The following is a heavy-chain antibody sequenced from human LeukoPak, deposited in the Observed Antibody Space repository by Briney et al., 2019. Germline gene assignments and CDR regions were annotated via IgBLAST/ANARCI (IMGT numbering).Heavy chain of an antibody. CDR3: ARSHIWVYDYVRGSPQPTFDY. J-gene: IGHJ4*02. Sequence: SETLSLTCTGAGGYMSSYYWSWIREPPGRGLEWIGYIYYSGGTNYNPSLKSRVTISVDTSKNQFSLKLSSVTAADTAVYYCARSHIWVYDYVRGSPQPTFDYWGQGTLVTVSS. CDR2: IYYSGGT. CDR1: GGYMSSYY. D-gene: IGHD3-16*01. V-gene: IGHV4-59*01.